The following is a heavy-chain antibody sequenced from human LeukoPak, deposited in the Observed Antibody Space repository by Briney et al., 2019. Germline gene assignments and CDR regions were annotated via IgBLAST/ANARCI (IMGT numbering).Heavy chain of an antibody. D-gene: IGHD6-13*01. CDR1: GFTFSSYA. CDR2: ISYDGSNK. Sequence: GGSLRLSCAASGFTFSSYAMHWVRQAPGKGLEWVAVISYDGSNKYYADSVKSRFTISRDNSKNTLYLQMNSLRAEDTAVYYCARGEQLVSPFDYWGQGTLVTVSP. V-gene: IGHV3-30-3*01. CDR3: ARGEQLVSPFDY. J-gene: IGHJ4*02.